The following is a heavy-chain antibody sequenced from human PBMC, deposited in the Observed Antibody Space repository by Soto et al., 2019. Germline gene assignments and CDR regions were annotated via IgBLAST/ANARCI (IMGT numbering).Heavy chain of an antibody. V-gene: IGHV3-30*18. J-gene: IGHJ6*03. D-gene: IGHD4-4*01. CDR3: AKEGFYSNYPPYYYYDYMDV. CDR2: ISYDGSDK. Sequence: QVQLVESGGGVVQPGRSLRLSCAASGFTFSSYAMHWVRQAPGKGLEWVAVISYDGSDKYYADSVKGRFTLSRDNSKNTLYLQMNSLRAEDTAVYHCAKEGFYSNYPPYYYYDYMDVWGKGTTVTVSS. CDR1: GFTFSSYA.